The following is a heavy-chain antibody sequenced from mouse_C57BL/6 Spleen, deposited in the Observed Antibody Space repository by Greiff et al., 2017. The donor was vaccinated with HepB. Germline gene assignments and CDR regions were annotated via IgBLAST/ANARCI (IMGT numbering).Heavy chain of an antibody. CDR3: ADYYGSSYEGAMDY. CDR2: IYPRSGNT. J-gene: IGHJ4*01. V-gene: IGHV1-81*01. Sequence: QVQLKQSGAELARPGASVKLSCKASGYTFTSYGISWVKQRTGQGLEWIGEIYPRSGNTYYNEKFKGKATLTADKSSSTAYMELRSLTSEDSAVYFCADYYGSSYEGAMDYWGQGTSVTVSS. CDR1: GYTFTSYG. D-gene: IGHD1-1*01.